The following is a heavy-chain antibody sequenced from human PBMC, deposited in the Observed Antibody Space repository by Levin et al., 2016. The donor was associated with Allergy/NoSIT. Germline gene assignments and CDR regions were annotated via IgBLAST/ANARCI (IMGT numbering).Heavy chain of an antibody. Sequence: RQAPGKGLEWIGYIYYSGSTNYNPSLKSRVTISVDTSKNQFSLKLSSVTAADTAVYYCARHHYGSGSYLYGMDVWGQGTTVTVSS. V-gene: IGHV4-59*08. J-gene: IGHJ6*02. D-gene: IGHD3-10*01. CDR3: ARHHYGSGSYLYGMDV. CDR2: IYYSGST.